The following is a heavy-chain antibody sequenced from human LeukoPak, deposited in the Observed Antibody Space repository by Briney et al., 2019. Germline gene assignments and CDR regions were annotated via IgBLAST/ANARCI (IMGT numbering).Heavy chain of an antibody. J-gene: IGHJ4*02. CDR1: GGSISSGGYY. D-gene: IGHD3-22*01. CDR2: IYYSGST. CDR3: ARDSRSGSGYYVGLDY. V-gene: IGHV4-31*03. Sequence: SETLSLTCTVPGGSISSGGYYWSWIRQHPGKGLEWIGYIYYSGSTYYNPSLKSRVTISVDTSKNQFSLKLSSVTAADTAVYYCARDSRSGSGYYVGLDYWGQGTLVTVSS.